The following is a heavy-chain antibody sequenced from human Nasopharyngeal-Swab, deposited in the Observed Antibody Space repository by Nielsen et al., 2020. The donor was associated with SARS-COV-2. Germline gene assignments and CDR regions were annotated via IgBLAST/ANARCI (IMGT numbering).Heavy chain of an antibody. J-gene: IGHJ6*02. CDR3: TYSSSWYFYGMDV. CDR2: IYHSGST. CDR1: GYSISSGYY. Sequence: GSLRLSCTVSGYSISSGYYWGWSRQPPGKGLEWIGSIYHSGSTYYNPSLKSRVPISVDTSKNHFSLKLSSVTAADTAVYYCTYSSSWYFYGMDVWGQGTTVTVSS. D-gene: IGHD6-13*01. V-gene: IGHV4-38-2*02.